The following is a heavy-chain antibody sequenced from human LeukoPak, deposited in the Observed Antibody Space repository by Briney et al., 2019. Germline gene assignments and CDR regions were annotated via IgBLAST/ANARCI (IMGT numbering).Heavy chain of an antibody. CDR2: INWNGGST. D-gene: IGHD3-22*01. V-gene: IGHV3-20*04. Sequence: PGGSLRLSCAASGFTFDDYGMSWVRQAPGKGLEWVSGINWNGGSTGYADSVKGRFTISRDNAKNSLYVQMNSLRGEDTALYYCARASSDYDISGDQNFDYWGQGTLVTVSS. CDR3: ARASSDYDISGDQNFDY. CDR1: GFTFDDYG. J-gene: IGHJ4*02.